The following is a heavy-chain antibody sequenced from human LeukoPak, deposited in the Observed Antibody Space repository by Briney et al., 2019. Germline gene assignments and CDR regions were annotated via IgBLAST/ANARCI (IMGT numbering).Heavy chain of an antibody. CDR2: INPSGGST. D-gene: IGHD6-13*01. Sequence: GASVKVSCKASGYTFNNHYMYWVRQAPGQGLEWMGVINPSGGSTSYAQKFQGRVTMTRDTSTRTVYMEVNSLRSEDTAVYYCASDLQQQLVLYYWGQGTLVTVSS. V-gene: IGHV1-46*02. CDR3: ASDLQQQLVLYY. J-gene: IGHJ4*02. CDR1: GYTFNNHY.